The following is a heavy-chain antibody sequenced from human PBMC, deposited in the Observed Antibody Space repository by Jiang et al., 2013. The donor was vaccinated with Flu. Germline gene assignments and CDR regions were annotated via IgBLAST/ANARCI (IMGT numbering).Heavy chain of an antibody. CDR1: GGTFSYA. D-gene: IGHD5-18*01. J-gene: IGHJ4*02. CDR3: ASGLWGYNYGLFDY. V-gene: IGHV1-69*06. Sequence: KVSCKASGGTFSYAISWVRQAPGQGLEWMGGIIPIFDTTNYAREFQDRVTITADKSASTAYMEFSSLRSDDTAMYYCASGLWGYNYGLFDYWGQGTLVTVSS. CDR2: IIPIFDTT.